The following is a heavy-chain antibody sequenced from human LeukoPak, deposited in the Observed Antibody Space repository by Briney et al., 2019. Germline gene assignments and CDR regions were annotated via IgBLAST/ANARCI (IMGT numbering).Heavy chain of an antibody. CDR1: GGTFSSYA. CDR3: ARGREVLMVYAIYYYGMDV. J-gene: IGHJ6*02. Sequence: ASVKVSCKASGGTFSSYAISWVRQAPGQGLEWMGGIIPIFGTANYAQKFQGRVTITADGSTSTAYMELSSLRSEDTAVYYCARGREVLMVYAIYYYGMDVWGQGTTVTVSS. CDR2: IIPIFGTA. V-gene: IGHV1-69*13. D-gene: IGHD2-8*01.